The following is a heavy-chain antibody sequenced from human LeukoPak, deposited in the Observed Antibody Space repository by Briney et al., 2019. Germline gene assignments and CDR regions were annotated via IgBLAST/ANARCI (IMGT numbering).Heavy chain of an antibody. J-gene: IGHJ4*02. D-gene: IGHD1-26*01. V-gene: IGHV1-18*01. Sequence: ASVKVSCKASGYTFTSYGISWVRQAPGQGLEWMGWISAYNGNTTYAQKLQGRVTMTTDTSTSTAYMELRSLRSDDTAVYYCARDARGGSYGVSDYWGQGTLVTVSS. CDR2: ISAYNGNT. CDR3: ARDARGGSYGVSDY. CDR1: GYTFTSYG.